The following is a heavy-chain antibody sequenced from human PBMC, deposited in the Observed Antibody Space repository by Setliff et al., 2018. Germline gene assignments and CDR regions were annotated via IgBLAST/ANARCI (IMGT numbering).Heavy chain of an antibody. J-gene: IGHJ3*02. CDR2: IFYSGNT. CDR1: GGSIRNYY. V-gene: IGHV4-59*01. D-gene: IGHD1-1*01. CDR3: ARIRGPTGNCQEAFDI. Sequence: NPSETLSLTCTVSGGSIRNYYWSWIRQPPGEGLEWIGYIFYSGNTEYNPSLKSRVTISVDTSKSQFSLKLTSVTAADTAVYYCARIRGPTGNCQEAFDIWSEGTMVTVSS.